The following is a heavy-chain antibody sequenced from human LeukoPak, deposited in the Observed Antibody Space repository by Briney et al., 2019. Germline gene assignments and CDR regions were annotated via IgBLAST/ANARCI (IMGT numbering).Heavy chain of an antibody. Sequence: SETLSLTCTVSGYSISSDYSWGWIRQPPGKGLEWIGIISHRGSTYYNPSLKSRVTISLDTSKNQFSLRLSSVTAADTAVYYCARRVLGRGYYFDYWGQGTLVTVSS. J-gene: IGHJ4*02. CDR2: ISHRGST. CDR3: ARRVLGRGYYFDY. V-gene: IGHV4-38-2*02. D-gene: IGHD7-27*01. CDR1: GYSISSDYS.